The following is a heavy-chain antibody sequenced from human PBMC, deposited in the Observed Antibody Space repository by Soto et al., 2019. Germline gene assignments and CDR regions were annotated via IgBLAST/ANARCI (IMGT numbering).Heavy chain of an antibody. CDR1: GFTFSSYS. Sequence: PGGSLRLSCAASGFTFSSYSMNWVRQAPGKGLEWVSSFSSSSSYIYYADSVKGRFTISRDNAKNSLFLQMNSLRAEDTAVYYCARDVSKDSNYGYYYYGMDVWGQGTTVTVSS. J-gene: IGHJ6*02. CDR2: FSSSSSYI. V-gene: IGHV3-21*01. CDR3: ARDVSKDSNYGYYYYGMDV. D-gene: IGHD4-4*01.